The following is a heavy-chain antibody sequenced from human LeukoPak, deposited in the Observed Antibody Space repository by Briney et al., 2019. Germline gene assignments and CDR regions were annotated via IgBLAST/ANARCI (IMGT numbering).Heavy chain of an antibody. CDR1: GGTSSSYA. V-gene: IGHV1-69*05. Sequence: SVKVSCKASGGTSSSYAISWVRQAPGQGLEWMGGIIPIFGTANYAQKFQGRVTITTDESTSTAYMELSSLRSEDTAVYYCARGRVGSSPTHFDYWGQGTLVTVSS. J-gene: IGHJ4*02. CDR3: ARGRVGSSPTHFDY. D-gene: IGHD6-13*01. CDR2: IIPIFGTA.